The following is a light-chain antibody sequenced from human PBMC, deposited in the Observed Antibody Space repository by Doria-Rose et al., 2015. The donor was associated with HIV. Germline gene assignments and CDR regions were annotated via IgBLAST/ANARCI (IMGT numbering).Light chain of an antibody. CDR1: QRISSY. J-gene: IGKJ2*01. CDR3: QQTYNTPQT. CDR2: AAS. V-gene: IGKV1-39*01. Sequence: DIRMTQSPSSLSASVGGRVTITCRASQRISSYLNWYQQKPGKAPKLLIYAASNLQSGVPSRFSGSGSGTDFTLTISSLQPEDFAAYYCQQTYNTPQTFGQGTKLEIK.